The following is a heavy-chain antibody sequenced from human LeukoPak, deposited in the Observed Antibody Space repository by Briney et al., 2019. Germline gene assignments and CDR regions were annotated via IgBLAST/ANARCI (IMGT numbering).Heavy chain of an antibody. J-gene: IGHJ5*02. CDR2: IKQDGSEK. D-gene: IGHD3-10*01. CDR1: GFTFSSYA. V-gene: IGHV3-7*01. Sequence: GGSLRLSCAASGFTFSSYAMSWVRQAPGKGLEWVANIKQDGSEKYYMDSVKGRFIISRDNAKNSLYLQMNSLRAEDTAVYYCQFGSGSYYNIPDNWFDPWGQGTLVAVSS. CDR3: QFGSGSYYNIPDNWFDP.